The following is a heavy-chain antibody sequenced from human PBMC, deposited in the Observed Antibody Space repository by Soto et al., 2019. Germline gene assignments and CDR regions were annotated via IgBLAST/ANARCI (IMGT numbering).Heavy chain of an antibody. CDR2: INHSGST. V-gene: IGHV4-34*01. Sequence: SETLSLTCAVYGGCFSGYYWSWIRQPPGKGLEWIGEINHSGSTNYNPSLKSRVTISVDTSKNQFSLKLSSVTAADTAVYYCARQYSGYDSPFDYWGQGTLVTVSS. D-gene: IGHD5-12*01. J-gene: IGHJ4*02. CDR1: GGCFSGYY. CDR3: ARQYSGYDSPFDY.